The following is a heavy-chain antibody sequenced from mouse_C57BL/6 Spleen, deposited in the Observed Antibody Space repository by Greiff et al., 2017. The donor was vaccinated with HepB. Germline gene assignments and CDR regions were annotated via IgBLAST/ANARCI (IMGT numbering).Heavy chain of an antibody. CDR1: GFTFSSYA. D-gene: IGHD1-1*02. V-gene: IGHV5-4*01. CDR2: ISDGGSYT. Sequence: EVQRVESGGGLVKPGGSLKLSCAASGFTFSSYAMSWVRQTPEKRLEWVATISDGGSYTYYPDNVKGRFTISRDNAKNNLYLQMSHLKSEDTAMYYCARDGDYGAMDYWGQGTSVTVSS. J-gene: IGHJ4*01. CDR3: ARDGDYGAMDY.